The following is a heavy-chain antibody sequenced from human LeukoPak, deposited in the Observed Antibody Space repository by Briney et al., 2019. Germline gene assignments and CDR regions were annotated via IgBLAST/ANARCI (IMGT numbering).Heavy chain of an antibody. V-gene: IGHV3-30-3*01. D-gene: IGHD5-12*01. Sequence: ERSLRLSCAASGFTFSTDAMHWVRQAPGQGLEWVAAISSDGNHKHFADSVKGRFTISRDNSKNTLFLQMNSLRPEDTAVYYCARDRLPPPGVYCFDPWGQGTLVTVSS. CDR2: ISSDGNHK. CDR3: ARDRLPPPGVYCFDP. J-gene: IGHJ5*02. CDR1: GFTFSTDA.